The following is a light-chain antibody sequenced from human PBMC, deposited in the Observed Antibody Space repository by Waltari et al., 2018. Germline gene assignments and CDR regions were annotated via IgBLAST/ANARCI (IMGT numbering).Light chain of an antibody. CDR2: DVS. V-gene: IGLV2-14*01. Sequence: QSALTQPASVSGSPGQSLTIPCPGTSSDVGFYNYVSWYQQHPGKAPKLIIYDVSERPSGVSDRFSGSKSGNTASLTISGLQAEDEADYYCNSYAGSSSWVFGGGTKLTVL. CDR3: NSYAGSSSWV. J-gene: IGLJ3*02. CDR1: SSDVGFYNY.